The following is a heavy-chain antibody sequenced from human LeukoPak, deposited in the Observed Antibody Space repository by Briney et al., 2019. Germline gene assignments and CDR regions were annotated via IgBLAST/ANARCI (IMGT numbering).Heavy chain of an antibody. CDR2: IFYNGGP. D-gene: IGHD1-26*01. J-gene: IGHJ3*02. CDR3: ASYSGIYSAFEI. CDR1: GDSITNSSYY. V-gene: IGHV4-39*07. Sequence: SETLSLTCTASGDSITNSSYYWGWVRQSPGRGLEWLGNIFYNGGPYYNPSFKSRVVISVDTSKNHLSLTLNAVTAADTAVYHCASYSGIYSAFEIWSQGTLVTVSS.